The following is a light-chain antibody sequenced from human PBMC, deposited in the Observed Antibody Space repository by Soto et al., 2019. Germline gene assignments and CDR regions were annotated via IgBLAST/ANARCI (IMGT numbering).Light chain of an antibody. CDR3: QQRSNCPLT. Sequence: EIVLTQSPATLSLSPGERATLSCRASQSVSSYLAWYQQKTGQAPRLLIYDASNRATGIPARFSGSGYGTDFTLTISSLDPEDFAVYYCQQRSNCPLTFGGGTKVEIK. CDR2: DAS. CDR1: QSVSSY. J-gene: IGKJ4*01. V-gene: IGKV3-11*01.